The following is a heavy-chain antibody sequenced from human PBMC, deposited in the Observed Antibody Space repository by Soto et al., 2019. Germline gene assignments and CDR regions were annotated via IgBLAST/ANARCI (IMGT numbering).Heavy chain of an antibody. D-gene: IGHD3-22*01. J-gene: IGHJ4*02. V-gene: IGHV1-2*02. CDR2: INPNSGGT. CDR1: GYTFTGYY. CDR3: ARNSYYYDSSGYPY. Sequence: QVQLVQSGAEVKKPGASLKVSCKASGYTFTGYYIHWVRQAPGQGLEWMGWINPNSGGTNYAQKFQGRVTMTRDTSISTAYMELSRLRSDDTAVYYCARNSYYYDSSGYPYWGQGTLVTVSS.